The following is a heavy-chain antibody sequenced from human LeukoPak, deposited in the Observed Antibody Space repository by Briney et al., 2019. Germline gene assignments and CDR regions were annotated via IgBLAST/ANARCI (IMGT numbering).Heavy chain of an antibody. CDR3: ARGLRFLEDRGRP. CDR1: GFTFSSYS. J-gene: IGHJ5*02. Sequence: GGSLRLSCAASGFTFSSYSMNWVRQAPGKGLEWVSYISSSGTTIYYADSVKGRFTISRDNAKNSLYLQMNSLRAEDTAVYYCARGLRFLEDRGRPWGQGTLVTVSS. V-gene: IGHV3-48*01. D-gene: IGHD3-3*01. CDR2: ISSSGTTI.